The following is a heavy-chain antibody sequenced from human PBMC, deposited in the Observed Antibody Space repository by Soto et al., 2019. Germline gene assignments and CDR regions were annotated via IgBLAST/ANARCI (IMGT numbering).Heavy chain of an antibody. CDR1: GDTLGRFT. CDR3: ARDPSTINKLIGVWFDP. CDR2: IKPISDIT. D-gene: IGHD4-4*01. J-gene: IGHJ5*02. V-gene: IGHV1-69*01. Sequence: QIRLVQSGAEVQKPGSSVRVSCKASGDTLGRFTINWVRQAPGQGLEWMGGIKPISDITNYAQRFQGRVTFPADASTSTVYLELSSLRSEDTAMYYCARDPSTINKLIGVWFDPWGQGTLVTVSS.